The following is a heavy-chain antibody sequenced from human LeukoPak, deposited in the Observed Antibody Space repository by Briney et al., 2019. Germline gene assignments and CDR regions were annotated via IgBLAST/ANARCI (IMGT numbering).Heavy chain of an antibody. J-gene: IGHJ6*02. V-gene: IGHV4-59*01. CDR2: IYYSGST. CDR3: ARGSVTYGYYYYGMDV. CDR1: GGSISSYY. D-gene: IGHD4-11*01. Sequence: SETLSLTCTVSGGSISSYYWSWIRQPPGKGLEWIGDIYYSGSTNYNPSLKSRVTISVDTSKNQFSLKLSSVTAADTAVYYCARGSVTYGYYYYGMDVWGQGTTVTVSS.